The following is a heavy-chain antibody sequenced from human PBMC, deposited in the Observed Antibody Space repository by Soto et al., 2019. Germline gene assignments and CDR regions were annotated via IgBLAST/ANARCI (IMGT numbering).Heavy chain of an antibody. Sequence: GGSLRLSCAASGFTFSSYSMNWVRQAPGKGLEWVSYISSSSSTIYYADSVKGRFTISRDNAKNSLYLQMNSLRDEDTAVYYCARPKRTTGTYYYGSGSYYYYYGMDVWGQGTTVTVSS. CDR3: ARPKRTTGTYYYGSGSYYYYYGMDV. CDR2: ISSSSSTI. CDR1: GFTFSSYS. J-gene: IGHJ6*02. V-gene: IGHV3-48*02. D-gene: IGHD3-10*01.